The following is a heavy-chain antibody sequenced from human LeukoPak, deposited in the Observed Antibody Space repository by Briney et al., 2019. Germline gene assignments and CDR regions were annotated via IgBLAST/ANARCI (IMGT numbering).Heavy chain of an antibody. CDR2: IYPGDSDT. CDR3: ARLYCSGGSCFDP. J-gene: IGHJ5*02. CDR1: GYXFTSYW. D-gene: IGHD2-15*01. Sequence: GEPLKISCNGSGYXFTSYWISWVRQMPGKGLEWMGIIYPGDSDTRYSPSFQGQGTISADKSISTAYLQWSSLKASGTAMYYCARLYCSGGSCFDPWGQGTLVTVSS. V-gene: IGHV5-51*01.